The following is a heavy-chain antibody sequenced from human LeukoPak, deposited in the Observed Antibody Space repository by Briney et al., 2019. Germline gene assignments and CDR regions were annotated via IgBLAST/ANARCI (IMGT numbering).Heavy chain of an antibody. J-gene: IGHJ6*02. CDR1: GFTFSSYA. D-gene: IGHD3-3*01. CDR2: ISHDGSNK. V-gene: IGHV3-30-3*01. Sequence: GRSLRLSCAASGFTFSSYAMHWVRQAPGKGLEWVAVISHDGSNKYYADSVEGRFTISRDNSKNTLYLQMNSLRAEDTAVYYCARGSYYDFSGGGMDVWGQGTTVTVSS. CDR3: ARGSYYDFSGGGMDV.